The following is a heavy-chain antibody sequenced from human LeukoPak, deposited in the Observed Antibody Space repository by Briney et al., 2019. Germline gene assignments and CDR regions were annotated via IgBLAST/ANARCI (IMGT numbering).Heavy chain of an antibody. J-gene: IGHJ4*02. D-gene: IGHD2-21*01. CDR2: IYYSGST. CDR1: GGSISSYY. Sequence: SETLSLTCTVSGGSISSYYWSWIRQPPGKGLEWIGYIYYSGSTNYNPSLKSRVTISVDTSKNRFSLKLSSVTAADTAVYYCARGFQVLSYYFDYWGQGTLVTVSS. V-gene: IGHV4-59*01. CDR3: ARGFQVLSYYFDY.